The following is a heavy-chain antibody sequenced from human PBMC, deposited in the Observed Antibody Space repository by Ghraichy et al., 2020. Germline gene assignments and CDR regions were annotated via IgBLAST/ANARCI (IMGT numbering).Heavy chain of an antibody. Sequence: ESLNISCTVSGGSISSYYWSWIRQPPGKGLEWIGYIYYSGSTNYNPSLKSRVTISVDTSKNQFSLKLSSVTAADTAVYYCAGSSGWGDFDYWGQGTLVTVSS. CDR2: IYYSGST. J-gene: IGHJ4*02. CDR3: AGSSGWGDFDY. D-gene: IGHD6-19*01. CDR1: GGSISSYY. V-gene: IGHV4-59*08.